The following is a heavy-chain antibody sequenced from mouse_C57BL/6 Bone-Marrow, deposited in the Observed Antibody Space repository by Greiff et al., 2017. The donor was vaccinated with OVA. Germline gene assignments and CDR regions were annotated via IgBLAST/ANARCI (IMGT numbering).Heavy chain of an antibody. CDR2: INYDGSST. J-gene: IGHJ2*01. V-gene: IGHV5-16*01. CDR3: AREASTVVADYFDY. Sequence: EVQRVESEGGLVQPGSSMKLSCTASGFTFSDYYMAWVRQVPEKGLEWVANINYDGSSTYYLDSLKSRFIISRDNAKNILYLQMSSLKSEDTATYYCAREASTVVADYFDYWGQGTTLTVSS. D-gene: IGHD1-1*01. CDR1: GFTFSDYY.